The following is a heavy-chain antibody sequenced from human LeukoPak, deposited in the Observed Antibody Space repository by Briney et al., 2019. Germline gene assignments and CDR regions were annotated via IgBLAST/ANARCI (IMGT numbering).Heavy chain of an antibody. D-gene: IGHD4-17*01. CDR1: GGTFSSYA. J-gene: IGHJ4*02. CDR2: IIPILGTA. V-gene: IGHV1-69*01. Sequence: SVKVSCKASGGTFSSYAISWVRQAPGQGLEWMGGIIPILGTANYAQKFQGRVTITADESTSTAYMELSRLRSDDTAVYYCARVGVTTVTTGPFDYWGQGTLVTVSS. CDR3: ARVGVTTVTTGPFDY.